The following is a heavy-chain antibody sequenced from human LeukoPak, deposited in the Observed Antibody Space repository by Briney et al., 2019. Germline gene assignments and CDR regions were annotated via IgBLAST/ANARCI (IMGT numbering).Heavy chain of an antibody. Sequence: GGSLRLSCVASGFSFGKYRMSWVRQAPGKGLEWVANIKLDGSEKNYVDSVKGRFTISRDNTKNSLYLQMNSLRAEDTAVFYCARDQYDAWSRRGNFDSWGQGTLVIVSS. CDR1: GFSFGKYR. CDR3: ARDQYDAWSRRGNFDS. J-gene: IGHJ4*02. V-gene: IGHV3-7*03. D-gene: IGHD3/OR15-3a*01. CDR2: IKLDGSEK.